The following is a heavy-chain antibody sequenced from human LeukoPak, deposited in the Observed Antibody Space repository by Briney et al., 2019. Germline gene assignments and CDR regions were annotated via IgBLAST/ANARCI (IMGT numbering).Heavy chain of an antibody. V-gene: IGHV1-46*01. J-gene: IGHJ6*03. CDR3: ARDPLRFTYYMDV. D-gene: IGHD3-3*01. CDR2: INPSGGST. CDR1: GYTFTSYY. Sequence: VASVKVSCKASGYTFTSYYMRWVRQAPGQGLEWMGIINPSGGSTSYAQKFQGRVTMTRDMSTSTVYMELSSLRSEDTAVYYCARDPLRFTYYMDVWGKGTTVTVSS.